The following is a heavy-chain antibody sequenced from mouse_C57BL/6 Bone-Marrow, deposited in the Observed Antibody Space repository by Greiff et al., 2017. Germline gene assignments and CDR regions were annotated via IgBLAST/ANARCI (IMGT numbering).Heavy chain of an antibody. D-gene: IGHD3-3*01. CDR2: ISDGGSYT. J-gene: IGHJ3*01. V-gene: IGHV5-4*03. Sequence: EVKLMESGGGLVKPGGSLKLSCAASGFTFSSYAMSWVRQTPEKRLEWVATISDGGSYTYSPDNVKGRFTISRDNAKNNLYLQMSHLKSEDTAMYYCARLPRGGFAYWGQGTLVTVSA. CDR3: ARLPRGGFAY. CDR1: GFTFSSYA.